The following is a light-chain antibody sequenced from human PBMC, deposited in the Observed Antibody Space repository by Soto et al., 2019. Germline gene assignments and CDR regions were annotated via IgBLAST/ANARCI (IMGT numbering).Light chain of an antibody. J-gene: IGKJ4*01. CDR1: QAISNY. CDR2: ATS. V-gene: IGKV1-9*01. Sequence: DIPLTPSPSFLSASVGARVTITCRASQAISNYLAWYQHKPGKAPKFLLYATSAFQRGVPSRFRGSGSETQFDITISILQPEDYATYYWQQVNSYPLTFGGGTNVEIK. CDR3: QQVNSYPLT.